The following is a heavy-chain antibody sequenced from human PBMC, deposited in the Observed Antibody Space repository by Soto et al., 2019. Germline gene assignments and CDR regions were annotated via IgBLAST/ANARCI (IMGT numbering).Heavy chain of an antibody. D-gene: IGHD2-8*01. CDR3: VKEQMVYAIQGYYYYMDV. J-gene: IGHJ6*03. V-gene: IGHV3-23*01. Sequence: EVQLLESGGGLVQPGGSLRLSCAASGFTFSSYAMSWVRQAPGKGLEWVSAISGSGGSTYYADSVKGRFTISRDNSKNTLYLQMNSLRAEDTAVYYCVKEQMVYAIQGYYYYMDVWGKGTTVTVSS. CDR2: ISGSGGST. CDR1: GFTFSSYA.